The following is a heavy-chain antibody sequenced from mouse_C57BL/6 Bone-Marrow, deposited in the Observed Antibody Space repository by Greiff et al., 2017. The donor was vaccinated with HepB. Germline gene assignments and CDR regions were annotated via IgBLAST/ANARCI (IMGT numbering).Heavy chain of an antibody. CDR2: ISSGGSYT. CDR1: GFTFSSYG. J-gene: IGHJ2*01. CDR3: ARGRDSSGPFDY. Sequence: EVQGVESGGDLVKPGGSLKLSCAASGFTFSSYGMSWVRQTPDKRLEWVATISSGGSYTYYPDSVKGRFTISRDNAKNTLYLQMSSLKSEDTAMYYCARGRDSSGPFDYWGQGTTLTVSS. V-gene: IGHV5-6*01. D-gene: IGHD3-2*02.